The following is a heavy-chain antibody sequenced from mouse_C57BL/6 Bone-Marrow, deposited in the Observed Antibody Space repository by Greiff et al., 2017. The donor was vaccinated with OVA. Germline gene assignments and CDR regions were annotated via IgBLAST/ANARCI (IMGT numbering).Heavy chain of an antibody. J-gene: IGHJ3*01. V-gene: IGHV1-64*01. CDR3: ARWLLSWFAY. Sequence: QVQLQQPGAELVKPGASVKLSCKASGYTFTSSWMHWVKQRPGQGLEWIGMIHPNSGSTNYNEKFKSKATLTVDKSSSTAYMQLSSLTSEDSAVYYCARWLLSWFAYWGQGTLVTVSA. D-gene: IGHD2-3*01. CDR1: GYTFTSSW. CDR2: IHPNSGST.